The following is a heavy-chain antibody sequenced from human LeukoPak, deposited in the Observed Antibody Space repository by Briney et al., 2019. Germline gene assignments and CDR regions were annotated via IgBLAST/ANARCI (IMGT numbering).Heavy chain of an antibody. CDR2: INWNGGST. V-gene: IGHV3-20*04. Sequence: PGGSLRLSCAASGFTFDDYDMSWVRQAPGKGLEWVSSINWNGGSTGYADSVKGRFTISRDNAKNSLYLQMNSLRAEDTAVYYCAELGITMIGGVWGKGTTVTISS. J-gene: IGHJ6*04. CDR3: AELGITMIGGV. CDR1: GFTFDDYD. D-gene: IGHD3-10*02.